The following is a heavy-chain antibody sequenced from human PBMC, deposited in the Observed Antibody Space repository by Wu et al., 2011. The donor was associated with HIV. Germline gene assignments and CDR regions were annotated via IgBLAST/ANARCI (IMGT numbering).Heavy chain of an antibody. D-gene: IGHD3-3*01. V-gene: IGHV1-69*18. CDR1: GGTFSSYA. J-gene: IGHJ6*03. CDR2: IIPIFGTA. CDR3: ARDSSWEWSKTPYYMDM. Sequence: QVQLVQSGAEVKKPGSSVKVSCKASGGTFSSYAVSWVRQAPGQGLEWMGRIIPIFGTANYAQKFQGRVTITADESTSTAYMELSSLRSEDTAVYYCARDSSWEWSKTPYYMDMWGKGTTGHRLL.